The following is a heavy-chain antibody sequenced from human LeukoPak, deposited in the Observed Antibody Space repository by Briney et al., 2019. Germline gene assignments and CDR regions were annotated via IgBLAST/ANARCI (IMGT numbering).Heavy chain of an antibody. J-gene: IGHJ6*03. D-gene: IGHD1-1*01. CDR2: IYPSGRT. Sequence: SETLSLTCTVAGGSISSYYWTWIRQPAGKGLEWIGRIYPSGRTNSNPSLKSRGTISVDTSKNQFSLKLSSVTAADTAVYYCARVPKGTDYYYYYMDVWGKGTTVTVSS. V-gene: IGHV4-4*07. CDR1: GGSISSYY. CDR3: ARVPKGTDYYYYYMDV.